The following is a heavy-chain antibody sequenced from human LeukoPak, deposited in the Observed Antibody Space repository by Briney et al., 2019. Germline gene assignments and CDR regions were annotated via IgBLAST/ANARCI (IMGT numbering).Heavy chain of an antibody. D-gene: IGHD2-2*01. V-gene: IGHV3-48*04. CDR2: ISAGRSSM. CDR1: GFTFSAYS. CDR3: ERDAGSTSVRGDY. Sequence: GGSLRLSCAASGFTFSAYSMNWVRQAPGKGLEGVSFISAGRSSMHYADSAKGRFTISRDNARNSLFLQMNSLRVEDTGVYYCERDAGSTSVRGDYWGQGALVTVSS. J-gene: IGHJ4*02.